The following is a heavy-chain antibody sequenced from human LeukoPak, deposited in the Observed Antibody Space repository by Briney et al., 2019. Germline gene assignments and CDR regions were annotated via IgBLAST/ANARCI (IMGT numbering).Heavy chain of an antibody. CDR2: INPNSGGT. Sequence: ASVRVSCKASGYTFTGYYMHWVRQAPGQGLEWMGRINPNSGGTNYAQKFQGRVTMTRDTSTSTVYMELSSLRSEDTAVYCCARSLDAFDIWGQGTMVTVSS. CDR3: ARSLDAFDI. V-gene: IGHV1-2*06. J-gene: IGHJ3*02. CDR1: GYTFTGYY.